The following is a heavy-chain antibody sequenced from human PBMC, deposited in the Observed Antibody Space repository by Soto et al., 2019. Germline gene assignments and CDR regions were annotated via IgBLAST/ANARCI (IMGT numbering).Heavy chain of an antibody. D-gene: IGHD5-18*01. CDR2: ISYDGSNK. J-gene: IGHJ4*02. CDR1: GFTFSSYG. CDR3: ARGYSYGPRAYFDY. Sequence: GGSLRLSCSASGFTFSSYGMHWVRQAPGKGLEWVAVISYDGSNKYYADSVKGRFTISRDNSKNTLYLQMNSLRAEDTAVYYCARGYSYGPRAYFDYWGQGTRVTVSS. V-gene: IGHV3-30*03.